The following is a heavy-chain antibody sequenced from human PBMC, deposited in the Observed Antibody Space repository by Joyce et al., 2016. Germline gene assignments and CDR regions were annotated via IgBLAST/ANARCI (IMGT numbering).Heavy chain of an antibody. CDR2: IYSGDNT. J-gene: IGHJ6*02. D-gene: IGHD3-16*01. CDR3: ARVWVPGYYYGMDV. Sequence: EVQLVESGGGLVQPGGSLRLSCAASGFNVSTNYMSWVRPAPGKGLEWVSVIYSGDNTYYADSVKGRFTISRHNSKNTVYLQMSSLRAEDTAVYYCARVWVPGYYYGMDVWGQGTTVTVSS. V-gene: IGHV3-53*04. CDR1: GFNVSTNY.